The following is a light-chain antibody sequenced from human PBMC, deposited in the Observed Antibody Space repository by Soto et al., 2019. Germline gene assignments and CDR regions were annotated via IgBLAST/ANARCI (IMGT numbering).Light chain of an antibody. J-gene: IGLJ1*01. CDR3: SSYTSSSIDYD. V-gene: IGLV2-14*01. Sequence: QSALTQPASVSGSPGQSITISCTGTSSDVGGYNYVSWYQQHPGKPPKLMIYEVSNRPSGVSNRFSGSKSGNTASLTISGLQAEDEADYYCSSYTSSSIDYDFGTGTKLTVL. CDR1: SSDVGGYNY. CDR2: EVS.